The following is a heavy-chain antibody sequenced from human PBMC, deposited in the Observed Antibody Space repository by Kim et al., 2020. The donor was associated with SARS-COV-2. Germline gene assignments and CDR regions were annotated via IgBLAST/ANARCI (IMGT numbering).Heavy chain of an antibody. J-gene: IGHJ4*02. V-gene: IGHV4-34*01. D-gene: IGHD5-18*01. Sequence: NSNPSLKSRVTILLAESKNQLSLKRSSVTAADTAVYYCARGGGYSYGAIDYWGQGTLVTVSS. CDR3: ARGGGYSYGAIDY.